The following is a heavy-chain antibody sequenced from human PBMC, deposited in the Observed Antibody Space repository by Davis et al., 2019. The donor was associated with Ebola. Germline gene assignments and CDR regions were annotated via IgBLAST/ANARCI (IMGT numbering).Heavy chain of an antibody. J-gene: IGHJ4*02. Sequence: PSETLSLTCVVYGGSFSGYYWSWIRQLPGKGLEWIGEIYHSGSTNYNPSLKSRVTISVDKSKNQFSLKLSSVTAADTAVYYCARVYYDSSGYYLTRAYYFDYWGQGTLVTVSS. CDR3: ARVYYDSSGYYLTRAYYFDY. CDR2: IYHSGST. V-gene: IGHV4-34*01. D-gene: IGHD3-22*01. CDR1: GGSFSGYY.